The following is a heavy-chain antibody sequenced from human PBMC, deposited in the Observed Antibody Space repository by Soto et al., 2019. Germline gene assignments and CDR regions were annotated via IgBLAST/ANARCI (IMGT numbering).Heavy chain of an antibody. V-gene: IGHV2-5*02. CDR1: GFSLSTSGVG. CDR2: IYWDDDK. CDR3: AYQRRGDGGTNFDY. Sequence: QITLKESGPTLVKPTQTLTLTCTFSGFSLSTSGVGVGWIRQPPGKALEWLALIYWDDDKRYSPSLKSRLTITKDTSKNQVVLTMTNMDPVDTATYYCAYQRRGDGGTNFDYWGQGTLVTVSS. D-gene: IGHD2-15*01. J-gene: IGHJ4*02.